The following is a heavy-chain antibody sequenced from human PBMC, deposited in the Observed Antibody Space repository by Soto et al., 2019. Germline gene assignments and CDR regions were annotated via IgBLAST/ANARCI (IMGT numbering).Heavy chain of an antibody. CDR3: VRDSDYGSNSGWLDP. Sequence: PVGSLRLSCAASGFTFSNYGMHWVRQAPGKGLEWVAVIWYDGSNRYYGDSVKGRFTISRDYSNNTLFLQMNSLRAEDTALYYCVRDSDYGSNSGWLDPWGQGTLVTVSS. CDR2: IWYDGSNR. J-gene: IGHJ5*02. CDR1: GFTFSNYG. D-gene: IGHD4-17*01. V-gene: IGHV3-33*01.